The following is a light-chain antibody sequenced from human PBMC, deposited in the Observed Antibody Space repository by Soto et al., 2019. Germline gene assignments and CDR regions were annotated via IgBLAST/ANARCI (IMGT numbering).Light chain of an antibody. Sequence: QSALTQPASVSGSPGQSITISCTGTSSDVGSYNFVSWYQQYPGKVPKLMIYDVSKRPSGVSNRFSGSKSGNTASLTISGLQAEDEADYYCCSYASSDTVIFGGGTQLTVL. J-gene: IGLJ2*01. CDR2: DVS. CDR3: CSYASSDTVI. CDR1: SSDVGSYNF. V-gene: IGLV2-23*02.